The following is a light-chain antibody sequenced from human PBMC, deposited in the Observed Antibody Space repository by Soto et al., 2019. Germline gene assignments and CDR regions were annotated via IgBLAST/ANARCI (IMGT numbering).Light chain of an antibody. CDR3: QQYGTSPFT. V-gene: IGKV3-20*01. CDR1: QSVSSGY. Sequence: EIVLTQSPGTLSLSPGERGTLSCRASQSVSSGYLAWYQQKPGQAPRLLIYGASTRATGIPDRFSGSGSGTDFTLTITRLEPEDFAVYYCQQYGTSPFTFGPGTKVDIK. CDR2: GAS. J-gene: IGKJ3*01.